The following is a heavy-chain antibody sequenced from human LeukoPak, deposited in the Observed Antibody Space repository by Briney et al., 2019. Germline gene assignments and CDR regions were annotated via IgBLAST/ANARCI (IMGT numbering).Heavy chain of an antibody. CDR1: GFTFSGYA. J-gene: IGHJ3*02. Sequence: GGSLRLSRAASGFTFSGYAMHWVRQAPGKGLEWVAVISYDGSNKYYADSVKGRFTISRDNSKNTLYLQMNSLRAEDTAVYYCARHSAEVEQWLVPAFDIWGQGTMVTVSS. CDR2: ISYDGSNK. D-gene: IGHD6-19*01. V-gene: IGHV3-30-3*01. CDR3: ARHSAEVEQWLVPAFDI.